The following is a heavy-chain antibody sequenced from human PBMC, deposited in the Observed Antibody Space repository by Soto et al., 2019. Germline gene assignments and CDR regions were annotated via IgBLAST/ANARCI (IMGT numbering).Heavy chain of an antibody. Sequence: SVKVSCKASGGTFSSYAISWVRQAPGQGLEWMGGIIPIFGTANYAQKFQGRVTITADESTSTAYMELSSLRSEDTAVYYCAREGGITGTTTWFDPWGQGTLVTVSS. V-gene: IGHV1-69*13. CDR3: AREGGITGTTTWFDP. CDR2: IIPIFGTA. D-gene: IGHD1-7*01. CDR1: GGTFSSYA. J-gene: IGHJ5*02.